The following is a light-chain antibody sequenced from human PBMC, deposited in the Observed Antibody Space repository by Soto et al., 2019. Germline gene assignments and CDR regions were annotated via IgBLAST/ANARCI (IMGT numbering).Light chain of an antibody. CDR1: SGHSSHI. CDR3: ETWDSNTRV. V-gene: IGLV4-60*03. Sequence: QSVLTQSSSASASLGSSVKLTCTLSSGHSSHIIAWHQQRPGKAPRFLMKLGGSGSDIKGSGVPDRFSGSNSGADRSLTISDLQSEDEADYYCETWDSNTRVFGGGTKVTVL. CDR2: LGGSGSD. J-gene: IGLJ2*01.